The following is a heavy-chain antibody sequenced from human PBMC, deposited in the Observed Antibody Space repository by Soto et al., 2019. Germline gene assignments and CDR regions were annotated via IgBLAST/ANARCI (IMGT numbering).Heavy chain of an antibody. V-gene: IGHV4-59*04. CDR1: GDSFTNYF. CDR2: MYHGVTA. CDR3: AKWFDSGGYATPL. D-gene: IGHD3-22*01. Sequence: PSEPLPLTCTVSGDSFTNYFWSWMRQPPGKGLEWIGHMYHGVTAFYNPSLKSRASISVDSSKNQFSLNLTSVTAADTAVYYCAKWFDSGGYATPLWGQGTLVTV. J-gene: IGHJ4*02.